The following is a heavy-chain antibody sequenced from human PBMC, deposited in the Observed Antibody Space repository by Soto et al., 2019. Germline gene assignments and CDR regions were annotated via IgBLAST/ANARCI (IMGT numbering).Heavy chain of an antibody. CDR2: INHSGST. V-gene: IGHV4-34*01. Sequence: SETLSLTCAVYGGSFSGYYWSWIRQPPGKGLEWIGEINHSGSTNYNPSHKSRVTISVDTSKNQFSLKLSSVTAADTAVYYCARVCGFHYFSGSYYHYYYMDVWAKGTSVTGSS. J-gene: IGHJ6*03. CDR1: GGSFSGYY. D-gene: IGHD3-10*01. CDR3: ARVCGFHYFSGSYYHYYYMDV.